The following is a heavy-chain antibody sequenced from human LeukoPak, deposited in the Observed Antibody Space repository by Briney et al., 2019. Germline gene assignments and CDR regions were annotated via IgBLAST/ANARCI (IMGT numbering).Heavy chain of an antibody. Sequence: GASVKVSCKASGYTFTSYDINWVRQATGQGLEWMGWMNPNSGNTGYAQKFQGRVTITRNPSISPAYMELSSLRSEDTAVYYCARETKYYLDYWGQGTLVTVSS. V-gene: IGHV1-8*03. CDR1: GYTFTSYD. CDR2: MNPNSGNT. CDR3: ARETKYYLDY. J-gene: IGHJ4*02.